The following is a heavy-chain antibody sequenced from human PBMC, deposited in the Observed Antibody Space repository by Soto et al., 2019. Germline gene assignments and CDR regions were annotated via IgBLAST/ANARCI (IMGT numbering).Heavy chain of an antibody. J-gene: IGHJ3*02. Sequence: ASVKVSCKASGYTFTSYDINWVRQATGQGLEWMGWMNPNSGSTGYAQKFQGRVTMTRNTSISTAYMELSSLRSEDTAVYYCASNYDYIWGSYRSRLSDAFDIWGQGTMVTVSS. CDR3: ASNYDYIWGSYRSRLSDAFDI. D-gene: IGHD3-16*02. V-gene: IGHV1-8*01. CDR2: MNPNSGST. CDR1: GYTFTSYD.